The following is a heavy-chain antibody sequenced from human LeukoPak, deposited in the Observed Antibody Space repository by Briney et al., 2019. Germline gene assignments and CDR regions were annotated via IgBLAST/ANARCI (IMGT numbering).Heavy chain of an antibody. D-gene: IGHD1-7*01. CDR1: GGSFSGYH. J-gene: IGHJ4*02. CDR2: INHSGST. CDR3: ARGNYDYFDS. V-gene: IGHV4-34*01. Sequence: PSETLSLTCAVYGGSFSGYHWSWIRQPPGKGLEWIGEINHSGSTNYNPSLKSRVTISVDTSKNQFSLKLSSVTAADTAVYFCARGNYDYFDSGGQGTLVTVSS.